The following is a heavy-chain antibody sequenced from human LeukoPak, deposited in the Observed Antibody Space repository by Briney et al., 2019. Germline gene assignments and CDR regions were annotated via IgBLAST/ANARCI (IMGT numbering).Heavy chain of an antibody. J-gene: IGHJ6*03. CDR3: AREYYYDSSGSPNCMDV. CDR2: ISSSSSYI. CDR1: GFTFSIYS. Sequence: AGGSLRLSCAASGFTFSIYSMNWVRQAPGEGLEWVSSISSSSSYIYYADSVKGRFTISRDNAKNSLYLQMNSLRAEDTAVYYCAREYYYDSSGSPNCMDVWGKGTTVTVSS. D-gene: IGHD3-22*01. V-gene: IGHV3-21*01.